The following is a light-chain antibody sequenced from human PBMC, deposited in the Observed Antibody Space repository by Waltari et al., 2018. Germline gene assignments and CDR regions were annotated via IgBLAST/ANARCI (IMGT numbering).Light chain of an antibody. CDR2: WAS. CDR3: QQYYSTPKT. V-gene: IGKV4-1*01. CDR1: QSVLYSSSNKDY. Sequence: DIVMTQSPDSLAVSLGERATINCQSSQSVLYSSSNKDYLAWYQQKPGQPPKLLIYWASTRESGVPDRFSGSGSGTDFTLTISSLQAEDVAVYYCQQYYSTPKTFGGGTKVEIK. J-gene: IGKJ4*01.